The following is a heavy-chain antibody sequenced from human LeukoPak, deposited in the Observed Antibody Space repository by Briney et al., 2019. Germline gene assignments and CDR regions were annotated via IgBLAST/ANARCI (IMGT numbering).Heavy chain of an antibody. CDR2: ISYDGSNK. V-gene: IGHV3-30-3*01. J-gene: IGHJ6*02. CDR1: GFTFSSYA. D-gene: IGHD3-10*02. CDR3: ARSAVICTGCHYYGMDV. Sequence: GGSLRLSCAASGFTFSSYAMHWVRQAPGKGLEWVAVISYDGSNKYYADSVKGRFTISRDNSKNTLYLQMNSLRAEDTAVYYCARSAVICTGCHYYGMDVWLQGTTVTVPS.